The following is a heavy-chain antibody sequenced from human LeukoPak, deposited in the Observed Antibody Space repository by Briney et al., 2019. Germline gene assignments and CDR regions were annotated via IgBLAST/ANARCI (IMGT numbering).Heavy chain of an antibody. D-gene: IGHD3-16*01. CDR2: IYYSGST. CDR3: ARVHYDYVWGSSSTRWFDP. V-gene: IGHV4-39*01. Sequence: PSETLSLTCTVSGGSFTSSNYYWGWIRQPPGKGLEWIGSIYYSGSTYYNPSLKSRVTISVDTSKNQFSLKLSSVTAADTAVYYCARVHYDYVWGSSSTRWFDPWGQGTLVTVSS. CDR1: GGSFTSSNYY. J-gene: IGHJ5*02.